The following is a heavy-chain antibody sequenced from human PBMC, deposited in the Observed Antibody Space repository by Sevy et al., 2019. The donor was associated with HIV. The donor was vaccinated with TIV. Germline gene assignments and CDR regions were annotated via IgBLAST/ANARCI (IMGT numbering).Heavy chain of an antibody. V-gene: IGHV6-1*01. D-gene: IGHD5-18*01. J-gene: IGHJ3*02. CDR2: TLYRSKWSN. CDR1: GDDVSSNTAA. Sequence: SQTLSLTCAISGDDVSSNTAAWNWIRQSPSRGLEWLGRTLYRSKWSNDYTESVKSRITVIPDTSRNQFSLQLNSVNPEDTAVYYCARGGYGAFDIWGQGTMVTVSS. CDR3: ARGGYGAFDI.